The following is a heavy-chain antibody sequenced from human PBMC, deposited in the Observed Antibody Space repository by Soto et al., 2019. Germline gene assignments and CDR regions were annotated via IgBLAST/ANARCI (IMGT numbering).Heavy chain of an antibody. Sequence: SETLSLTCSVSGDSISNLDYFWAWIRQPPGQALEYIGYIYKSATTYYNPSFESRVAISVDTSKSQLSLNVTSVNAEDTAVYFCARGRYCLTGRCFPNWFDSWGQGAMVTVS. D-gene: IGHD7-27*01. V-gene: IGHV4-30-4*01. CDR3: ARGRYCLTGRCFPNWFDS. CDR1: GDSISNLDYF. J-gene: IGHJ5*01. CDR2: IYKSATT.